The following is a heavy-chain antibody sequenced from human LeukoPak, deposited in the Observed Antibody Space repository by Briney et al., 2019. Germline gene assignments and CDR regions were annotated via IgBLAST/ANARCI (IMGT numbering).Heavy chain of an antibody. D-gene: IGHD3-3*01. CDR3: ARGVAPSRY. CDR1: GFTFNNYA. V-gene: IGHV3-64*01. Sequence: GGSLRLSCTASGFTFNNYAMHWVRQAPGQGLEYVSTISSNGGTTYYANSVKGRFTISRDNSKNTLYLQMGSLRVEDMAVYYYARGVAPSRYWGQGTLVTVSS. J-gene: IGHJ4*02. CDR2: ISSNGGTT.